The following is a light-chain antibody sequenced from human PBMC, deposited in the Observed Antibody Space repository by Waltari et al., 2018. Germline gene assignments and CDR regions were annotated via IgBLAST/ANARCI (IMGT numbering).Light chain of an antibody. Sequence: SEMTQSPSSLSASVGDTVTISCRASPGLGDSVAWFQQRPGSAPKSLIYAASRLESGVSSRFSGSRSGTNVTLTVNSLQPEDSAVYYCQQYARRSMTFGQGTRLEIK. CDR3: QQYARRSMT. V-gene: IGKV1-16*01. CDR2: AAS. CDR1: PGLGDS. J-gene: IGKJ5*01.